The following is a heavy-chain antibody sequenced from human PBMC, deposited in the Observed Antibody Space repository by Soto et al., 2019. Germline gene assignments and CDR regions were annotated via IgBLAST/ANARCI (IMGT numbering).Heavy chain of an antibody. Sequence: GGSLRLSCAASGFTFSSYSMNWVRQAPGKGLEWVSYISSSSSTIYYADSVKGRFTISRDNAKNSLYLQMNSLRAEDTAVYYCARDSGGDCSSTSCAGIYFYYMDVWGKGTTVTVSS. D-gene: IGHD2-2*01. J-gene: IGHJ6*03. CDR1: GFTFSSYS. V-gene: IGHV3-48*01. CDR3: ARDSGGDCSSTSCAGIYFYYMDV. CDR2: ISSSSSTI.